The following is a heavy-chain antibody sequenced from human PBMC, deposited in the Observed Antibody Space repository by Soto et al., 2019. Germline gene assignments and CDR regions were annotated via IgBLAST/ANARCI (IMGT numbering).Heavy chain of an antibody. CDR3: ARHLDPLFYYGMDV. J-gene: IGHJ6*02. Sequence: QVQLQESGPGLVKPSETLSLTCTVSGGSISSYYWSWIRQPPGNGLEWIGYIYYSGSTNYNPSRKSRVPISVDTSKNQFSLKLSSVTAADTAVYYCARHLDPLFYYGMDVWGQGTTVTVSS. CDR1: GGSISSYY. CDR2: IYYSGST. V-gene: IGHV4-59*01.